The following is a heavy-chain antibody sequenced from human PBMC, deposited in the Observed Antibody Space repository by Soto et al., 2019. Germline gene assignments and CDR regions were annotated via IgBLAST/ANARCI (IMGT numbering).Heavy chain of an antibody. CDR1: GGSISNGGYY. Sequence: SETLSLTCTVSGGSISNGGYYWTWIRQHPGKGLEWIGYIYYSGSTYYNPSLKSRVTISVDTSKNQFSLKLTSVTAADTAVYYCARDVTDFWSGPEGTDVWGPGTTLTVSS. D-gene: IGHD3-3*01. J-gene: IGHJ6*02. CDR3: ARDVTDFWSGPEGTDV. CDR2: IYYSGST. V-gene: IGHV4-31*03.